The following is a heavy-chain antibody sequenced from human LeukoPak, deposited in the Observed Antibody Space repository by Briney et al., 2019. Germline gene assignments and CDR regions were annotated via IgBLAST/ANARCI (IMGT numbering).Heavy chain of an antibody. V-gene: IGHV1-2*02. CDR3: ARAFAIFGVVIKIRAFDI. CDR2: INPNSGGT. D-gene: IGHD3-3*01. CDR1: GYTFTGYY. Sequence: EASVKVSCKASGYTFTGYYMHWVRRAPGQGLEWMGWINPNSGGTNYAQKFQGRVTMTRDTSISTAYMELSRLRSDDTAVYYCARAFAIFGVVIKIRAFDIWGQGTMVTVSS. J-gene: IGHJ3*02.